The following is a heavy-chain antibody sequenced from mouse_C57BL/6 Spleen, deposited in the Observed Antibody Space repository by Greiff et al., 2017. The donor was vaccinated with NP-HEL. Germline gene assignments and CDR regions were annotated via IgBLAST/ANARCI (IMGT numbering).Heavy chain of an antibody. J-gene: IGHJ2*01. CDR2: IDPSDSYT. D-gene: IGHD2-10*01. CDR1: GYTFTSYW. V-gene: IGHV1-59*01. Sequence: VQLQQPGAELVRPGTSVKLSCKASGYTFTSYWMHWVKQRPGQGLEWIGVIDPSDSYTNYNQKFKGKATLTVDTSSSTAYMQLSSLTSEDSAVYYCARGGLLEDYWGQGTTLTVSS. CDR3: ARGGLLEDY.